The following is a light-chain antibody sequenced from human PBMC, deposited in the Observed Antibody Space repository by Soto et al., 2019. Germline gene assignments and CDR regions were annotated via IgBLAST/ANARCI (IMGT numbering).Light chain of an antibody. CDR2: GAS. J-gene: IGKJ1*01. V-gene: IGKV3-20*01. CDR3: QQYGSSPWWT. CDR1: QSVSSSY. Sequence: EIVLTQSPGTLSLSPGERATLSCRASQSVSSSYLAWNQQKPGQAPRLLIYGASSRATGIPDRFSGSGSGTDFTLTISRLEPEDFAVYYCQQYGSSPWWTFGQGTKVEIK.